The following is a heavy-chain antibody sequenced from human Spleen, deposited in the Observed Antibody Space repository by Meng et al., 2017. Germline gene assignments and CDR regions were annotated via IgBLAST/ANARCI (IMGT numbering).Heavy chain of an antibody. J-gene: IGHJ4*02. CDR3: AKRTISTAAPKEFDY. D-gene: IGHD2-2*01. CDR2: ITGGGGYT. CDR1: GFTFSSFA. V-gene: IGHV3-23*01. Sequence: GESLKISCAASGFTFSSFAMSWVRQAPGTGLGWVSGITGGGGYTSYADSVKGRFTISRDNSKNTLYLQMNSLRVEDTAVYFCAKRTISTAAPKEFDYWGQGTLVTVSS.